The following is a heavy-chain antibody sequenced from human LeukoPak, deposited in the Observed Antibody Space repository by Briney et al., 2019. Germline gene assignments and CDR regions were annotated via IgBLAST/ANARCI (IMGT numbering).Heavy chain of an antibody. D-gene: IGHD6-6*01. Sequence: PGGSLRLSCAASGITVSSNYMTWVRQAPRKGLEWVSVIYSGGSTYYADSVKGRFTISRDNSKNTLYLQMNSLRAEDTAVHYCASSKYSSSSNWFDPWGQGTLVTVSS. CDR2: IYSGGST. V-gene: IGHV3-66*01. CDR3: ASSKYSSSSNWFDP. J-gene: IGHJ5*02. CDR1: GITVSSNY.